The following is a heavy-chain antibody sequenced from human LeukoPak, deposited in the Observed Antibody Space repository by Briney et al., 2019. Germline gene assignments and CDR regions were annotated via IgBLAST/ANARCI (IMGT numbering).Heavy chain of an antibody. CDR2: ISAYNGNT. D-gene: IGHD3-22*01. Sequence: ASVKVSCKASGYTFTSYGISWVRQAPGQGLEWMGWISAYNGNTNYAQKLQGRVTMTTDTSTSTAYMELRSLRSDDTAVYYCARVPFLYYYDSSGYYLDYWGQGTLVTVSS. CDR3: ARVPFLYYYDSSGYYLDY. CDR1: GYTFTSYG. V-gene: IGHV1-18*01. J-gene: IGHJ4*02.